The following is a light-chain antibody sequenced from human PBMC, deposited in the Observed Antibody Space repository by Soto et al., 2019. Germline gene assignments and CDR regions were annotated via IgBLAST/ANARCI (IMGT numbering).Light chain of an antibody. CDR3: QQYKSYLRT. V-gene: IGKV1-5*01. CDR2: AAS. Sequence: DIQMTQSPSTLSESFGDRVTITCRASQSISSWLAWYQQKPGKAPKLLIYAASTLESGVSSRFSGRGSGTEFTLTINSLQPEDFATYYCQQYKSYLRTFGQGTKVDI. J-gene: IGKJ1*01. CDR1: QSISSW.